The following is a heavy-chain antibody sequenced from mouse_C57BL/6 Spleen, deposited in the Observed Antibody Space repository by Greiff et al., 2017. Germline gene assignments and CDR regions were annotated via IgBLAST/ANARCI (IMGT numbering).Heavy chain of an antibody. V-gene: IGHV1-78*01. Sequence: VMLVESDAELVKPGASVKISCKVSGYTFTDHTIHWMKQRPEQGLEWIGYIYPRDGSTKYNEKFKGKATLTADKSSSTAYMQLNSLTSEDSAVYFCARDYGSSYVFAYWGQGTLVTVSA. CDR1: GYTFTDHT. D-gene: IGHD1-1*01. J-gene: IGHJ3*01. CDR3: ARDYGSSYVFAY. CDR2: IYPRDGST.